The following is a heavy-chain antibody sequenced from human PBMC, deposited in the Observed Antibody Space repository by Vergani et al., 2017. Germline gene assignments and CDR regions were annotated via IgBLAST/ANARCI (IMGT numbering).Heavy chain of an antibody. CDR1: GYTFTSYG. CDR3: AGTRGGRELLRWDRDFDY. V-gene: IGHV1-18*01. D-gene: IGHD1-26*01. Sequence: QVQLVQSGAEVKKPGASVKVSCKASGYTFTSYGISWVRQAPGQGLEWMGWISAYNGNTNYAQKLQGRVTMTTDTSTSTAYMELRSLRSDDTAVYYCAGTRGGRELLRWDRDFDYWGQGTLVTVSS. J-gene: IGHJ4*02. CDR2: ISAYNGNT.